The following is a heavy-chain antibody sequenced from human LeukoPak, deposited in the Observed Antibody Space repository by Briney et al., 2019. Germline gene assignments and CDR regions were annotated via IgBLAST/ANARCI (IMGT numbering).Heavy chain of an antibody. CDR2: TNHSGRT. V-gene: IGHV4-34*01. CDR1: AGSFSGFY. J-gene: IGHJ6*04. Sequence: SETLSLTCAVYAGSFSGFYWGWLRQPPGKGLEWIGETNHSGRTNYHTSLKSRATISVTTTTKQFSRKLSSVTAAETDVYYCARGVLAVWGKGTTVTVSS. CDR3: ARGVLAV.